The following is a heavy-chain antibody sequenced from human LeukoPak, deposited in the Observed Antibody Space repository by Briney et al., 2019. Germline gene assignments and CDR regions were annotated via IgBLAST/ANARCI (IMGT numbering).Heavy chain of an antibody. CDR2: IYYSGST. CDR3: ARVETGATVDY. V-gene: IGHV4-39*07. CDR1: GGSISSSSYY. Sequence: SETLSLTCTVSGGSISSSSYYWGWIRQPPGKGLEWIGRIYYSGSTYFNPSINSRATTSVDTSKNQFSQKMSSVTAADTAVYYCARVETGATVDYWGQGTLVTVSA. D-gene: IGHD1-26*01. J-gene: IGHJ4*02.